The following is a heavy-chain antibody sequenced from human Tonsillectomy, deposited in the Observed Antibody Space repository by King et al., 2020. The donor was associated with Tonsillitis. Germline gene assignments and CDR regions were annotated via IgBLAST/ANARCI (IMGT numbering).Heavy chain of an antibody. Sequence: VQLVESGGGLVQPGRSLRLSCAASGFTFDDYAMHWVRQGPGKGLEWVSGISWNSGSIGYADSVKGRFTISRDNAKNSLYLQMNSLRAEDTALYYCAKDALDYDSGSPSLDYWGQGTLVTVSS. CDR3: AKDALDYDSGSPSLDY. CDR2: ISWNSGSI. CDR1: GFTFDDYA. J-gene: IGHJ4*02. V-gene: IGHV3-9*01. D-gene: IGHD3-10*01.